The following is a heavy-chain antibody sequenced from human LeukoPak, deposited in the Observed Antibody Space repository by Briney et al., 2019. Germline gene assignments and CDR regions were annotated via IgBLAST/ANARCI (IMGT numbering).Heavy chain of an antibody. D-gene: IGHD1-26*01. CDR2: IGSSGGGT. CDR1: GLTFNNYA. Sequence: PGGSLRLSREASGLTFNNYAMHWVRQSSGKGLEWVSGIGSSGGGTYYADSVKGRFTISRDTSKDTVYLQMNSLRAEDTAVYYCRGSGSYCHEHDWFDPWGQGTLVTVSS. J-gene: IGHJ5*02. CDR3: RGSGSYCHEHDWFDP. V-gene: IGHV3-23*01.